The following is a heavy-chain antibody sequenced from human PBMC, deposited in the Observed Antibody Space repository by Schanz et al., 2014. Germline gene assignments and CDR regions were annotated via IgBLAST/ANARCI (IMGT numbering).Heavy chain of an antibody. CDR3: ARGRVLES. V-gene: IGHV3-30*03. Sequence: MQLLESGGGLIQPGGSLRLSCAASGFTFSTHAMHWVRQAPGKGLEWVALVSSDGNNDYYTDSVKGRFTISRDNSKNTVHLQMNSLRAEDTAVYYCARGRVLESWGQGTLVTVSS. CDR1: GFTFSTHA. J-gene: IGHJ5*02. D-gene: IGHD1-1*01. CDR2: VSSDGNND.